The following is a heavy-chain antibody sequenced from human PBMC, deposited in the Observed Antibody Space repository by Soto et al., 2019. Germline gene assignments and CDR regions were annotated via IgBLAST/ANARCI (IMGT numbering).Heavy chain of an antibody. CDR3: ARESGYNWNDY. D-gene: IGHD1-20*01. Sequence: SETLSLTCAVYGGSFSGYYWSWIRQPPGKGLEWIGEINHSGSTNYNPSLKSRVTISVDTSKNQFSLKLSSVTTADTAVYYCARESGYNWNDYWGQGTLVTVSA. CDR2: INHSGST. CDR1: GGSFSGYY. V-gene: IGHV4-34*01. J-gene: IGHJ4*02.